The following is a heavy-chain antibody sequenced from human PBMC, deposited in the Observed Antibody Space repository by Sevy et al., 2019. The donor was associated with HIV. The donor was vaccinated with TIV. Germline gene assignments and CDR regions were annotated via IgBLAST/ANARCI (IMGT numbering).Heavy chain of an antibody. J-gene: IGHJ4*02. V-gene: IGHV3-23*01. CDR2: IRGSGGST. D-gene: IGHD3-10*01. Sequence: GGSLRLSCAASGFTFSSYAMSWVRQAPGKGLEWVSAIRGSGGSTYYADSVKGRFTISRDNSKNTLYLQMNSLRAEDTAIYYCAKDSITMVRGVRGYFDYWGQGTLVTVSS. CDR3: AKDSITMVRGVRGYFDY. CDR1: GFTFSSYA.